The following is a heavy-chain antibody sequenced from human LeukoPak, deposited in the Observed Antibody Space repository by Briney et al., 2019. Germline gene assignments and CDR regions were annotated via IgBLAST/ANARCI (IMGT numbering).Heavy chain of an antibody. CDR2: IYYSGST. D-gene: IGHD2-15*01. CDR3: ASLDPVGYCSGGSCAGRRKGVIDY. V-gene: IGHV4-39*01. Sequence: PSQTLSLTCTVSGGSISSGDYYWGWIRQPPGKGLEWIGSIYYSGSTYYNPSLKSRVTISVDTSKNQFSLKLSSVTAADTAVYYCASLDPVGYCSGGSCAGRRKGVIDYWGQGTLVTVSS. J-gene: IGHJ4*02. CDR1: GGSISSGDYY.